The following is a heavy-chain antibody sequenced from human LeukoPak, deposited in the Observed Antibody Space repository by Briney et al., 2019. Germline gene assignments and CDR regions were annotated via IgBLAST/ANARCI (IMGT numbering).Heavy chain of an antibody. D-gene: IGHD6-13*01. CDR1: GGTFSSYA. Sequence: GASVKVSCKASGGTFSSYAISWVRQAPGQGLEWMGWINPNSGGTNYAQKFQGRVTMTRDTSISTAYMELSRLRSDDTAVYYCARLAAAGEGWGQGTLVTVSS. V-gene: IGHV1-2*02. CDR2: INPNSGGT. CDR3: ARLAAAGEG. J-gene: IGHJ4*02.